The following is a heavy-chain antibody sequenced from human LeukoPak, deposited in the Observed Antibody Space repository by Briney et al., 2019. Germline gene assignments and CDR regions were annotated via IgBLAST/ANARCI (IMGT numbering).Heavy chain of an antibody. CDR3: ARSPRWLYFDY. J-gene: IGHJ4*02. D-gene: IGHD5-24*01. CDR1: GGSISSGSYY. CDR2: IYTSGST. Sequence: SETLSLTCTVSGGSISSGSYYWSWIRQPAGKGLEWIGRIYTSGSTNYNPSLKSRVTISVDTSKNQFSLKLSSVTAADTAVYYCARSPRWLYFDYWGQGTLVTVSS. V-gene: IGHV4-61*02.